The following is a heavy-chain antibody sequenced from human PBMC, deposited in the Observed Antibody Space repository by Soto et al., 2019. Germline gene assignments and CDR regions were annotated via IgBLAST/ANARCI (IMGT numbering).Heavy chain of an antibody. CDR2: IYYSGST. D-gene: IGHD3-16*01. J-gene: IGHJ5*02. CDR3: ARVGGINWFDP. Sequence: QVQLQESGPGLVKPSQTLSLTCTVSGGSISSGGYYWRWIRQHPGKGLEWIGYIYYSGSTYYNPSLQSRVTISVDTSKNQVSRKLSSVTAADTAVYYCARVGGINWFDPWGQGTLVAVSS. CDR1: GGSISSGGYY. V-gene: IGHV4-31*03.